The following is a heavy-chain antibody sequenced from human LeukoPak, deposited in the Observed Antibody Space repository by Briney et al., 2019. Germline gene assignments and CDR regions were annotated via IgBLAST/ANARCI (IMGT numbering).Heavy chain of an antibody. CDR3: ATQILLCHYY. D-gene: IGHD3-10*01. J-gene: IGHJ4*02. Sequence: SETLSLTCTVSGGSISSYYWSWIRQPAGKGLEWIGRIYTSGSTNYNPSLKSRVTISVDTSNNQFSLKLTSVTAADTAMYYCATQILLCHYYWGQGTLVTVSS. CDR2: IYTSGST. CDR1: GGSISSYY. V-gene: IGHV4-4*07.